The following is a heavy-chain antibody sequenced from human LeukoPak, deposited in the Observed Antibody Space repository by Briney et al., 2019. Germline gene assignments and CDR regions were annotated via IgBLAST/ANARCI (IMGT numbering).Heavy chain of an antibody. CDR3: AKDMGTGIAAAARFDP. D-gene: IGHD6-13*01. CDR1: GFTFDDYA. V-gene: IGHV3-43D*04. J-gene: IGHJ5*02. CDR2: ISWDGGST. Sequence: GGSLRLSCAASGFTFDDYAMHWVRQAPGKGLEWVSLISWDGGSTYYADSVKGRFTISRDNSKNSLYLQMNSLRAEDTALYYCAKDMGTGIAAAARFDPWGQGTLATVSS.